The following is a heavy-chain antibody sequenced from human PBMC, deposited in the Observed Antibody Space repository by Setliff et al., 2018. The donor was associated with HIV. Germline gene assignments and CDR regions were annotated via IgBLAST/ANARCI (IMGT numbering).Heavy chain of an antibody. CDR1: GGSFSDHY. CDR3: ARRTAPPSGFYSHYYLDV. D-gene: IGHD6-6*01. Sequence: SETLSLTCAVYGGSFSDHYWGWIRQPPGKGLEWIGYIYYSGSTYYNPSLRSRATISIDTSNNQFSLKVSSVTAADTAVYYCARRTAPPSGFYSHYYLDVWGKGTTVTVSS. CDR2: IYYSGST. V-gene: IGHV4-34*01. J-gene: IGHJ6*03.